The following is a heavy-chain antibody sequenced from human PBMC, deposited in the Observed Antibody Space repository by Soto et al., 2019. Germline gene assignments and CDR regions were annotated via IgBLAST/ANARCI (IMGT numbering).Heavy chain of an antibody. CDR2: INYGGHT. D-gene: IGHD2-2*01. CDR3: AIYCSRPSCYIDGPFDL. J-gene: IGHJ3*01. Sequence: TSETRSLTWTVSGGSIATGGYDWSWFRQQPGKGLEWIGYINYGGHTYYNPSLKSRVTISVDTSKSQFSLKLSSVSAADTAVYSCAIYCSRPSCYIDGPFDLWGQGTLVTVSS. CDR1: GGSIATGGYD. V-gene: IGHV4-31*02.